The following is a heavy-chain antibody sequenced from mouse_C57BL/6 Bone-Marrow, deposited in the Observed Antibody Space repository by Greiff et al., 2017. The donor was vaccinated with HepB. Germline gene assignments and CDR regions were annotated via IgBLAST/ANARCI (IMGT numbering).Heavy chain of an antibody. V-gene: IGHV2-2*01. D-gene: IGHD2-12*01. CDR3: ARYCY. CDR1: GFSLTSYG. J-gene: IGHJ2*01. CDR2: IWSGGST. Sequence: VKLVESGPGLVQPSQSLSITCTVSGFSLTSYGVHWVRQSPGKGLEWLGVIWSGGSTDYNAAVISRLSISKDNSKSQVFFKINSLQSDDTAIYYCARYCYWGQGTTLTVSS.